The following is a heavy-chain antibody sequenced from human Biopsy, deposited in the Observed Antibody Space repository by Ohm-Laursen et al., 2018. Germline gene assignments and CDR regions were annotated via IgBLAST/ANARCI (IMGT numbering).Heavy chain of an antibody. J-gene: IGHJ6*02. D-gene: IGHD4-23*01. Sequence: SLRLSCSASGFSFSDYHMRWIRQAPGRGLAWASYISGGGTIYYGDSMKGRGTISRDNAKNSLYLQMHSLRAEDTAVYYCARDTRWSPYSMDVWGQGTTVTVSS. V-gene: IGHV3-11*01. CDR1: GFSFSDYH. CDR3: ARDTRWSPYSMDV. CDR2: ISGGGTI.